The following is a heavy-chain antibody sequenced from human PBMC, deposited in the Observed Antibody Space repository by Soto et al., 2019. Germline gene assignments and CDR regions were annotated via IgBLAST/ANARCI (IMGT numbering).Heavy chain of an antibody. J-gene: IGHJ6*02. Sequence: GASVKVSCKASGYSFSTYGISGVLQSAGQWLEWMGWISTSNGYTNYAQKFQGRVSMTTDTSTNTAYMEVRSLRSDDTAFYFCARDRSFALLEWSPSDSYGMDVWGQGTSVTVSS. CDR3: ARDRSFALLEWSPSDSYGMDV. D-gene: IGHD3-3*01. V-gene: IGHV1-18*01. CDR2: ISTSNGYT. CDR1: GYSFSTYG.